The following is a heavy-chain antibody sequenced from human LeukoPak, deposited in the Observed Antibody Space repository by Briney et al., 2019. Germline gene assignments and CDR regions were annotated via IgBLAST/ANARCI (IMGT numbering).Heavy chain of an antibody. CDR1: GVTFSSYG. D-gene: IGHD3-22*01. CDR2: IRYDGSNK. Sequence: GGSLRLSCAASGVTFSSYGMHWVRQAPGKGLEWVAFIRYDGSNKYYADSVKGRFTISRDNSKNALYLQMNSLRPEDTAVYYCAKGGYYDSSGYSLFDYWGQGTLVTVSS. J-gene: IGHJ4*02. CDR3: AKGGYYDSSGYSLFDY. V-gene: IGHV3-30*02.